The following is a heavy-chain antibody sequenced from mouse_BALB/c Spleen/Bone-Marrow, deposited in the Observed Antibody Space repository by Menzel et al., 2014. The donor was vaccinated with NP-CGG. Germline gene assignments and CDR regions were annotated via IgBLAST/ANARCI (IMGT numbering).Heavy chain of an antibody. V-gene: IGHV1S81*02. D-gene: IGHD2-1*01. Sequence: VQLQHSGAELVKPGASVKLSCKASGYTFTSYYMYWLKQRPGQGLEWIGEINPSNGGTNFNEKFNSKATLTVDKSSSTTFMQVSSLTAEDSAVYYCTRSNGNWFAYWGHGTLVTVA. J-gene: IGHJ3*01. CDR1: GYTFTSYY. CDR3: TRSNGNWFAY. CDR2: INPSNGGT.